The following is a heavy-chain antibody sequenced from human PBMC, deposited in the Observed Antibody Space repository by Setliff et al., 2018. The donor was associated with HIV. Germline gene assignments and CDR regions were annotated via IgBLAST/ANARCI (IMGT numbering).Heavy chain of an antibody. CDR2: IYTSGSTSGST. J-gene: IGHJ3*02. Sequence: SETLSLTCTVSGGSISRGDYYWNWIRQPAGKGLEWIGHIYTSGSTSGSTNYNPSLNSRVTMSIDTSKIHFSLTLSSVSGADTALYFCARGGKRAFDIWGQGAMVTVSS. CDR1: GGSISRGDYY. CDR3: ARGGKRAFDI. V-gene: IGHV4-61*09.